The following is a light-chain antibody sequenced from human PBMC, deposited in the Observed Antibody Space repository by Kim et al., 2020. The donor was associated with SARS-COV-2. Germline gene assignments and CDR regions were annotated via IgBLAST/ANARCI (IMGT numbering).Light chain of an antibody. CDR3: QHSHSNPPT. V-gene: IGKV1-39*01. CDR2: AAS. J-gene: IGKJ2*01. CDR1: QNSGTY. Sequence: VGDRVTNSCRSSQNSGTYLNWYQPRPRKAPQLLIFAASNLQGGIPSRFSGSGSGTDFTLTITSLQPEDQATYSCQHSHSNPPTFGQGTKVDIK.